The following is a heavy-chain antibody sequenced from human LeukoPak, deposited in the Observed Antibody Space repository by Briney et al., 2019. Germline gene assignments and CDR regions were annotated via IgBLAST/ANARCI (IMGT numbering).Heavy chain of an antibody. D-gene: IGHD3-22*01. CDR1: GFTFSSYA. CDR2: ISGSGGST. J-gene: IGHJ4*02. CDR3: AKEGHYYDSSGYLDY. Sequence: GGSLRLSCAASGFTFSSYAMSWVRQAPGKGLEWVSAISGSGGSTYYADSVKGRFTISRDNSKNTLYLQMNSLRAEDKAVYYCAKEGHYYDSSGYLDYWGQGTLVTVSS. V-gene: IGHV3-23*01.